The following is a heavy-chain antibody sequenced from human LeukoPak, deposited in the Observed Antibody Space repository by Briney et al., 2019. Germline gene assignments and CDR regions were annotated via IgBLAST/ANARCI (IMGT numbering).Heavy chain of an antibody. Sequence: GGSLRLSCAASGFTFSSYAMSWDRQAPGKGLEWVSAISGSGGSTYYADSVKGRFTISRDNSKNTLYLQMNTLRAEDTAVYYCARGLRYFDWLFDYWGQGTLVTVSS. D-gene: IGHD3-9*01. V-gene: IGHV3-23*01. J-gene: IGHJ4*02. CDR2: ISGSGGST. CDR3: ARGLRYFDWLFDY. CDR1: GFTFSSYA.